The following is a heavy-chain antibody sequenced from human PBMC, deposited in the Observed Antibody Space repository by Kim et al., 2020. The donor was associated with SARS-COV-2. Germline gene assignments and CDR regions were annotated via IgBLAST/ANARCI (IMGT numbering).Heavy chain of an antibody. J-gene: IGHJ3*02. CDR2: INHSGST. D-gene: IGHD3-10*01. CDR1: GGSFSGYY. CDR3: ARGKTRGNRITIYAFDI. Sequence: SETLSLTCAVYGGSFSGYYWSWIRQPPGKGLEWIGEINHSGSTNYNPSLKSRVTISVDTSKNQFSLKLSSVTAADTAVYYCARGKTRGNRITIYAFDIWGQGTMVTVSS. V-gene: IGHV4-34*01.